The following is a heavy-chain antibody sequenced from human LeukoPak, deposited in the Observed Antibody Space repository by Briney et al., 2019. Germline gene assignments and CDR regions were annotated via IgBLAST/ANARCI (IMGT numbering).Heavy chain of an antibody. Sequence: PGESLRLSCAASEFTFSSFWMHWVRQAPGKGLEWVSYIGSSSAIYYADSVKGRFTISRDNAENSLYLQMNSLRDEDTAVYYCARDEAYAFDIWGQGTMVTDSS. CDR2: IGSSSAI. J-gene: IGHJ3*02. V-gene: IGHV3-48*02. CDR3: ARDEAYAFDI. CDR1: EFTFSSFW.